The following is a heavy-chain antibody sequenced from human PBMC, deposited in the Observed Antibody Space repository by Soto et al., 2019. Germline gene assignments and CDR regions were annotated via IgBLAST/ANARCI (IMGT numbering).Heavy chain of an antibody. Sequence: ASVKVSCKASGYTFTSYGISWVRQAPGQGLEWMGWISAYNGNTNYAQKLQGRVTMTTDTSTSTAYMELRSLRSDDTAVYYCARDSPMYYDILTGIMAYWGQGTLVTVSS. CDR1: GYTFTSYG. V-gene: IGHV1-18*01. D-gene: IGHD3-9*01. CDR2: ISAYNGNT. CDR3: ARDSPMYYDILTGIMAY. J-gene: IGHJ4*02.